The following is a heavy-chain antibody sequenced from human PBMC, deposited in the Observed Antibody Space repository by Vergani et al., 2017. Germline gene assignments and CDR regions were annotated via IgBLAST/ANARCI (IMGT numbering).Heavy chain of an antibody. J-gene: IGHJ6*02. CDR3: ATGIAAAGYYYGMDV. CDR1: GGSISSYY. Sequence: QVQLQESGPGLVKPSETLSLTCTVSGGSISSYYWSWIRQPAGKGLEWIGRIYTSGSTNYKPSLKSRVTMSVDTSKNQFSLKLRSVTAADTAVYYCATGIAAAGYYYGMDVWGQGTTVTVSS. V-gene: IGHV4-4*07. D-gene: IGHD6-13*01. CDR2: IYTSGST.